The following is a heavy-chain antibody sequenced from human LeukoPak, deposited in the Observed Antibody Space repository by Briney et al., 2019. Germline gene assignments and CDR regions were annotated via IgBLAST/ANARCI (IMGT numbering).Heavy chain of an antibody. Sequence: GGSLRLSCAASGFTFSSYAMYWVRQAPGKGLECVALISYDGSYQYSADSVRGRFTISRDNSRNSLYLQMNSLRAEDTAFYYCTKGGFKYFDWSYFDYWGQGTLVTVSS. V-gene: IGHV3-30*18. CDR2: ISYDGSYQ. CDR3: TKGGFKYFDWSYFDY. J-gene: IGHJ4*02. D-gene: IGHD3-9*01. CDR1: GFTFSSYA.